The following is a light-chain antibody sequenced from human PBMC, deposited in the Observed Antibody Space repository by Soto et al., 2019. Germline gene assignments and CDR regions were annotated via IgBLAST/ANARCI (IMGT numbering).Light chain of an antibody. CDR1: SDDVGAYNS. V-gene: IGLV2-23*01. CDR3: CSSAPESTYV. CDR2: KGT. Sequence: VLAQPASVSGSPGQSITISCTGTSDDVGAYNSVSWYQQLPHKAPQVILYKGTQRPSGVSSRFSGSTSGNAASLTISGLQADDEADYFCCSSAPESTYVFGTGTKVTVL. J-gene: IGLJ1*01.